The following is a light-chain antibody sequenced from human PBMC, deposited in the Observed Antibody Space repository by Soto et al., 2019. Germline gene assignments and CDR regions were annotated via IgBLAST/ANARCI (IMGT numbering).Light chain of an antibody. V-gene: IGKV3-11*01. J-gene: IGKJ2*01. CDR2: DAS. CDR1: QSVSSY. Sequence: EIVLTQSPATLSLSPGERATLSCRASQSVSSYLAWYQQKPGQAPRLLIYDASNMATGIPARFSGSGSGTDFPLNTSSLEPEDFAFYYCQQRSNWPPYTFGQGTKLEIK. CDR3: QQRSNWPPYT.